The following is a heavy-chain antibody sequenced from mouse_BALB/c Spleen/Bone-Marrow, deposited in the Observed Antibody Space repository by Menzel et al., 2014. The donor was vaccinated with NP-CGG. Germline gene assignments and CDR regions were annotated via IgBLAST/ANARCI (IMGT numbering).Heavy chain of an antibody. CDR3: TRSRRAMDY. D-gene: IGHD2-12*01. Sequence: WVKQRPGQGLEWIGEINPSNGGTNFNEKFKSKATLTVDKSSSTAYMQLSSLTSEDSAVYYCTRSRRAMDYWGQGTSVTVSS. J-gene: IGHJ4*01. CDR2: INPSNGGT. V-gene: IGHV1S81*02.